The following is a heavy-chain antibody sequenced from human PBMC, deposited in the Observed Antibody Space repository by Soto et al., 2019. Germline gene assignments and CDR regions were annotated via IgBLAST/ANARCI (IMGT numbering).Heavy chain of an antibody. D-gene: IGHD4-17*01. CDR2: ISAYNGNT. J-gene: IGHJ5*02. CDR1: GYTFTSYS. V-gene: IGHV1-18*01. CDR3: ARARYGDYLRNGVGFDP. Sequence: QVQLVQSGAEVKKPGASVKVSCKASGYTFTSYSISWVRQAPGQGLEWMGWISAYNGNTNYAQKLQGRVTMTTDTSTSTAYMEPRSLRSDDTAVYYCARARYGDYLRNGVGFDPWGQGTLVTVSS.